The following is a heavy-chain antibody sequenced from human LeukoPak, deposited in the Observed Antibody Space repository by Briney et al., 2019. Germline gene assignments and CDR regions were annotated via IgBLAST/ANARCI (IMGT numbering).Heavy chain of an antibody. D-gene: IGHD4-17*01. J-gene: IGHJ4*02. Sequence: PSQTLSLTCTVSGGSISSGSYYWSWIRQPAGKGLEWIGRIYTSGSTNYNPSLKSRVTISVDTSKNQFSLKLSSVTAADTAVYYCARVRPTVTRYYFDYWGQGTLVTVSS. CDR3: ARVRPTVTRYYFDY. CDR1: GGSISSGSYY. CDR2: IYTSGST. V-gene: IGHV4-61*02.